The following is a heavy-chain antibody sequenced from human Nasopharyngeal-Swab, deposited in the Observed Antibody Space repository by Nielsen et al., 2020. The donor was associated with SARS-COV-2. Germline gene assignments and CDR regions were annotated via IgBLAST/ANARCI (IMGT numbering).Heavy chain of an antibody. D-gene: IGHD3-10*01. Sequence: SETLSLTCAVYGGSFSDNYWNWVRQSPGKGLEWIGEISHLGATNYKSSLKSRVVLSVDSSKSQFSLRLTSVTAADTGVYYCVGGYRTWSFPSSYYYYHMDVWGQGTTVTVSS. CDR2: ISHLGAT. CDR1: GGSFSDNY. V-gene: IGHV4-34*01. CDR3: VGGYRTWSFPSSYYYYHMDV. J-gene: IGHJ6*03.